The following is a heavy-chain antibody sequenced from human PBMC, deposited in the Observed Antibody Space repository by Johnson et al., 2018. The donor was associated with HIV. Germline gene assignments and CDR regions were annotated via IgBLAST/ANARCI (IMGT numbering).Heavy chain of an antibody. Sequence: QVQLVESGGGVVQPGKSLRLSCAASGFTFSSSAMHWVRQAPGQGLEWVAVISYGGNNKYYADSVKRRFTISRANSKNTLYLQMARLRAEDTAVYYCGRDKGGIGGYDAFDIWGQGTMVTVSS. CDR2: ISYGGNNK. CDR1: GFTFSSSA. D-gene: IGHD1-26*01. V-gene: IGHV3-30-3*01. J-gene: IGHJ3*02. CDR3: GRDKGGIGGYDAFDI.